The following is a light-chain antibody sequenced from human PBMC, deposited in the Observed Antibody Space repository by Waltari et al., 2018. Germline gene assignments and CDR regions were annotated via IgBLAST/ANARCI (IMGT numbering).Light chain of an antibody. CDR1: NSNIGRNT. V-gene: IGLV1-44*01. J-gene: IGLJ3*02. Sequence: QSVLTQPPSASGTPGQRVTISCYGGNSNIGRNTVHWYQQLPGTAPKVLIYKNNQRLSGGPARFSGSRSGTSASLAVSGRQSEDEADYDCAAWDDGLNGPSWVFGGGTKLTVL. CDR3: AAWDDGLNGPSWV. CDR2: KNN.